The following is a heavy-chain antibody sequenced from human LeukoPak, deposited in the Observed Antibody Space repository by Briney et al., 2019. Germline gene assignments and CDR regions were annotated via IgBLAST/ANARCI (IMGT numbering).Heavy chain of an antibody. CDR2: IYYSGST. D-gene: IGHD6-19*01. V-gene: IGHV4-59*01. CDR1: GGSISRDY. Sequence: SETLSLTCTVSGGSISRDYWSWIRQPPGKGLEWIGYIYYSGSTNYNPSLKSRVTISVDTSKNQFPLKLSSVTAADTAVYYCARDYHSNGWFDPWGQGTLVTVSS. CDR3: ARDYHSNGWFDP. J-gene: IGHJ5*02.